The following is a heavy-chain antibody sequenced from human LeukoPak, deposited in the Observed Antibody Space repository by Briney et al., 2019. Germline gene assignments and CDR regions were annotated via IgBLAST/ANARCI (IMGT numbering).Heavy chain of an antibody. CDR3: VRDLMGSGSTTAYLHH. V-gene: IGHV3-21*01. CDR2: ISRRSRHV. Sequence: GGSLRLSCTASGFTFSDYSMNRVRQAPGKGLEWVSSISRRSRHVYYAASVKGRFTISRDNAKNSLYLQMNSLRAEDMAVYFCVRDLMGSGSTTAYLHHWGQGTLVTVSS. D-gene: IGHD1-1*01. J-gene: IGHJ1*01. CDR1: GFTFSDYS.